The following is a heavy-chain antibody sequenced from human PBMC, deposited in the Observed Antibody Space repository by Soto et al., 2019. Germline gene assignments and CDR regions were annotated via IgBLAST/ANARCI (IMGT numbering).Heavy chain of an antibody. V-gene: IGHV4-31*03. J-gene: IGHJ6*02. CDR1: GGSISSGGYY. Sequence: QVQLQESGPGLVKPSQTLSLTCTVSGGSISSGGYYWSWIRQHPGKGPEWIGYIYYSGSTYYNPSLRSRATISVDTSKNQFSLKLSSVTAADTAVYYCARGGLGYCSGGSCYSAELSRYYYGMDVWGQGTTVTVSS. CDR3: ARGGLGYCSGGSCYSAELSRYYYGMDV. CDR2: IYYSGST. D-gene: IGHD2-15*01.